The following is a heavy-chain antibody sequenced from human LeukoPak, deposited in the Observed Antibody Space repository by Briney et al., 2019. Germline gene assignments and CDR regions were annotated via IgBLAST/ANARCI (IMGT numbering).Heavy chain of an antibody. Sequence: SETLSLTCTVSDVSVTTRDSYWGWIRQPPGKGLEWIGSAYYSGSTYFNPSLKSRLSISVDTSKNRFSLRLTSVTAADTAVYYCVRDSPYSSGWYRFFDLWGRGTLVTVTS. J-gene: IGHJ2*01. CDR3: VRDSPYSSGWYRFFDL. CDR1: DVSVTTRDSY. CDR2: AYYSGST. V-gene: IGHV4-39*07. D-gene: IGHD6-19*01.